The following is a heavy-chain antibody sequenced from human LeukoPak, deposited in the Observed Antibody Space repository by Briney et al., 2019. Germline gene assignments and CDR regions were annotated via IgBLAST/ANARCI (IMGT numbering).Heavy chain of an antibody. CDR2: IYYSGNS. Sequence: KTSETLSLTCTVSGGSISSASYYWGWIPQPPGKGLEWIGNIYYSGNSYYNPSLKSRVTISVDTSKNQFSLRLSSVTAADTAVYYCARQTYYYGSGSYSLIGYWGQGTLVTVSS. CDR1: GGSISSASYY. V-gene: IGHV4-39*01. D-gene: IGHD3-10*01. CDR3: ARQTYYYGSGSYSLIGY. J-gene: IGHJ4*02.